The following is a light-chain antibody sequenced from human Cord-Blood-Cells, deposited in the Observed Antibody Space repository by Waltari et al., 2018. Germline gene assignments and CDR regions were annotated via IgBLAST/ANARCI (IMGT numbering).Light chain of an antibody. CDR1: RSHIGAGYD. CDR3: QSYDSSLSGYV. V-gene: IGLV1-40*01. Sequence: QSVLTQPPSVSGAPGQRVTISCTGSRSHIGAGYDVHLYQQLPETPPKPLIYGNSNRPSGVPDRFSGSKSGPSASLAITGLQAEDEADYYCQSYDSSLSGYVFGTGTKVTVL. CDR2: GNS. J-gene: IGLJ1*01.